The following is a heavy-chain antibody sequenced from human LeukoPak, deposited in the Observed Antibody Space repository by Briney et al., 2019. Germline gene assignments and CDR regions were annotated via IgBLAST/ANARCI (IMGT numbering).Heavy chain of an antibody. CDR2: ISSSGYTK. V-gene: IGHV3-11*04. D-gene: IGHD1-1*01. J-gene: IGHJ2*01. CDR3: ATTLRTRGTWYFDL. Sequence: GGSLRLSCAASGFTFTDDYMSWLRQAPGKGLEWVSYISSSGYTKYYADSLKGRFTISRDNAKKTLYLQINSLRAEDTAVYYCATTLRTRGTWYFDLWGRGTLVTVSS. CDR1: GFTFTDDY.